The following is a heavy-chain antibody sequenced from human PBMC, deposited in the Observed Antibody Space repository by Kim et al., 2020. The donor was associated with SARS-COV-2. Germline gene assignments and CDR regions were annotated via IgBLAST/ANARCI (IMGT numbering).Heavy chain of an antibody. CDR1: GGSISSSSYY. CDR2: IYYSGST. Sequence: SETLSLTCTVSGGSISSSSYYWGWIRQPPGKGLEWIGSIYYSGSTYYNPSLKSRVTISVDTSKNQFSLKLSSVTAADTAVYYCARHVSSDTHDYGDYAHFYYYYYGMDVWGQGTTVTVSS. J-gene: IGHJ6*02. V-gene: IGHV4-39*01. D-gene: IGHD4-17*01. CDR3: ARHVSSDTHDYGDYAHFYYYYYGMDV.